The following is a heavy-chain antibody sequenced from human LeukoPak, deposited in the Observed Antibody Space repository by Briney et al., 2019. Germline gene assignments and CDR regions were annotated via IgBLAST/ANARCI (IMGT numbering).Heavy chain of an antibody. CDR2: ISSSGSTI. CDR3: ARMQLSGFFRWFDP. CDR1: GFTFSDYY. V-gene: IGHV3-11*04. D-gene: IGHD5-18*01. Sequence: PGGSLRLSCAASGFTFSDYYVSWIRQAPGKGLEWVSYISSSGSTIYYADSVKGRFTISRDNAKNSLYLQMNSLRAEDTAVYYCARMQLSGFFRWFDPWGQGTLVTVSS. J-gene: IGHJ5*02.